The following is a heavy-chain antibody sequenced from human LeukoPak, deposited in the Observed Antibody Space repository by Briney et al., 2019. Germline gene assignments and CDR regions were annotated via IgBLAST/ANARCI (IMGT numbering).Heavy chain of an antibody. CDR3: ARHYGEGYMT. V-gene: IGHV4-61*02. CDR2: IYTSGST. Sequence: SETLSLTCTVSGGSISSGSYYWSWIRQPAGKGLEWIGRIYTSGSTNYNPSLKSRVTISVDTSKNQFSLKLNSVTAADTAVYYCARHYGEGYMTWGQGTLVTVSS. D-gene: IGHD3-10*01. CDR1: GGSISSGSYY. J-gene: IGHJ5*02.